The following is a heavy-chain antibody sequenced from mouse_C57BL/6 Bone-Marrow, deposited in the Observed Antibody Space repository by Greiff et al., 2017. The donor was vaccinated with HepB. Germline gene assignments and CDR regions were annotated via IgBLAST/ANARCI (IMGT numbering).Heavy chain of an antibody. Sequence: EVQVVESGGGLVKPGGSLKLSCAASGFTFSDYGMHWVRQAPEKGLEWVAYISSGSSTIYYADTVKGRFTISRDNAKNTLFLQMTSLRSEDTAMYYCARREYDYLYFDYWGQGTTLTVSS. CDR2: ISSGSSTI. J-gene: IGHJ2*01. CDR1: GFTFSDYG. V-gene: IGHV5-17*01. D-gene: IGHD2-4*01. CDR3: ARREYDYLYFDY.